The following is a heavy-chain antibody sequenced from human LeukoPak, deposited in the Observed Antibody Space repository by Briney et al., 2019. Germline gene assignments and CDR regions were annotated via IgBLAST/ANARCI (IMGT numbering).Heavy chain of an antibody. V-gene: IGHV4-30-4*01. CDR2: IYYSGST. J-gene: IGHJ5*02. D-gene: IGHD3-22*01. CDR1: GGFISIGYAY. CDR3: ARPYYYDSRIDP. Sequence: SQTLSLTCTVSGGFISIGYAYWSRFRQPPGKGLEWIAHIYYSGSTYYNASVKSRVPMAADTSKNQLSLKLSSVTAADTAVYYCARPYYYDSRIDPWGQGILVTVSS.